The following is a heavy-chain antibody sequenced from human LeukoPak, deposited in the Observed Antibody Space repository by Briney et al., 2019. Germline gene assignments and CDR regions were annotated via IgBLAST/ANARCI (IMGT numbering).Heavy chain of an antibody. V-gene: IGHV4-31*03. CDR3: AREPKWELLGYFDY. D-gene: IGHD1-26*01. J-gene: IGHJ4*02. CDR1: GGSISSGGYY. CDR2: IYYSGST. Sequence: ASETLSLTCTVSGGSISSGGYYWSWIRQHPGKSLEWIGYIYYSGSTYYNPSLKSRVTISVDTSKNQFSLKLSSVTAADTAVYYCAREPKWELLGYFDYWGQGTLVTVSS.